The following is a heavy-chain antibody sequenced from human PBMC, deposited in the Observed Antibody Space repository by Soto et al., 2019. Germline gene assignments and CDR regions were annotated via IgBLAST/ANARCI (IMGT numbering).Heavy chain of an antibody. CDR3: ARDSIAVAGTGHYFDY. Sequence: SETLSLTCTVSGGSVSSGSYYWSWIRQPPGKGLEWIGYIYYSGSTNYNPSLKSRVTISVDTSKNQLSLKLSSVTAADTAVYYCARDSIAVAGTGHYFDYWGQGTLVTVSS. J-gene: IGHJ4*02. CDR1: GGSVSSGSYY. D-gene: IGHD6-19*01. CDR2: IYYSGST. V-gene: IGHV4-61*01.